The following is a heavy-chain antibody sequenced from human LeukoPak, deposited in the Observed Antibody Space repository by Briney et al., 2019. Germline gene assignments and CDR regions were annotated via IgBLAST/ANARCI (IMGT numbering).Heavy chain of an antibody. CDR2: IYYSGNT. V-gene: IGHV4-39*01. CDR3: ARQTGSGLFILP. J-gene: IGHJ4*02. CDR1: GVSISSSNSY. Sequence: SETLSLTCTASGVSISSSNSYWGWIRQPPGKGLEWIGSIYYSGNTYYNASLKSQVSISIDTSKDQFSLKLTSVTAADTAVYYCARQTGSGLFILPGGQGTLVTVSS. D-gene: IGHD3/OR15-3a*01.